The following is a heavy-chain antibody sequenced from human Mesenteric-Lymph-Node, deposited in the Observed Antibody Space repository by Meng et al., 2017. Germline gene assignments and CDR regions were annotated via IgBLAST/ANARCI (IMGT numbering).Heavy chain of an antibody. J-gene: IGHJ6*02. CDR3: ARDWVYGDYYYGMDV. Sequence: GSLRLSCTVSGGSISSYYWSWIRQPPGKGLEWIGYIYYSGSTYYNPSLKSRVTISVDTSKNQFSLKLSSVTAADTAVYYCARDWVYGDYYYGMDVWGQGTTVTVSS. CDR2: IYYSGST. D-gene: IGHD4-17*01. V-gene: IGHV4-59*01. CDR1: GGSISSYY.